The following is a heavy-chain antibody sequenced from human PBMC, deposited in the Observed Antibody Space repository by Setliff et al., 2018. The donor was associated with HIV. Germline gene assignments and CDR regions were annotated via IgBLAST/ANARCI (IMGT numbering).Heavy chain of an antibody. CDR1: GYTFASYG. CDR2: ISVFSGNT. CDR3: ARDFYDVGRWFGELRPFDY. D-gene: IGHD3-10*01. V-gene: IGHV1-18*01. Sequence: ASVKVSCKASGYTFASYGISWVRQAPGQGLEWMGWISVFSGNTIYAQKVQDRVTMTTDTPTSTAYMELRSLRSDDTAMYYCARDFYDVGRWFGELRPFDYWGQGTPVTVS. J-gene: IGHJ4*02.